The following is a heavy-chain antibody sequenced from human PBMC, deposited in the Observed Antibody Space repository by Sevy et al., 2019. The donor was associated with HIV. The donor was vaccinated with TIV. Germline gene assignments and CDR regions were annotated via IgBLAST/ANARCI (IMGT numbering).Heavy chain of an antibody. V-gene: IGHV3-23*01. J-gene: IGHJ4*02. Sequence: GRSLRLSCAASGFTFSSYAMSWVRQAPGKGLEWVSAISGSGGSTYYADSVKGRFTISRDNSKNKLNLQMNSLRAEDTAVYYCAKVDSSGYYSVSGFDYWGQGTLVTVSS. D-gene: IGHD3-22*01. CDR2: ISGSGGST. CDR1: GFTFSSYA. CDR3: AKVDSSGYYSVSGFDY.